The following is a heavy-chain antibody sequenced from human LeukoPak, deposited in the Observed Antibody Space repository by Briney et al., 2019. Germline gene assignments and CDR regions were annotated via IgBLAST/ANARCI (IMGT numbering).Heavy chain of an antibody. D-gene: IGHD3-22*01. CDR2: ISSSSSYI. CDR1: GFTFNDYY. Sequence: GSLRLSCAASGFTFNDYYMNWIRQAPGRGLEWVSSISSSSSYIYYADSVKGRFTISRDNAKNSLYLQMNSLRAEDTAVYYCASWRIVEFPDAFDIWGQGTMVTVSS. CDR3: ASWRIVEFPDAFDI. V-gene: IGHV3-21*01. J-gene: IGHJ3*02.